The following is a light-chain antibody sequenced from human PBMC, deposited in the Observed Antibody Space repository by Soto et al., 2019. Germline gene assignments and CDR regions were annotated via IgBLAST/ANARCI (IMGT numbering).Light chain of an antibody. CDR3: SSFTTSSTYV. Sequence: QSALTQPPSVSGSPGQSVTISCTGTSSDVGAYNRVFWYQQPPGAAPKLMICDVSNRPSGVPERFSGSKSGNTASLTIFGLQSEDEADYYCSSFTTSSTYVFGTGTKLTVL. J-gene: IGLJ1*01. CDR2: DVS. V-gene: IGLV2-18*02. CDR1: SSDVGAYNR.